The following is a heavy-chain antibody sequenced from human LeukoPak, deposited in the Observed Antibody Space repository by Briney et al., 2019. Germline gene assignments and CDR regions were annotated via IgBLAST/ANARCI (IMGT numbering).Heavy chain of an antibody. V-gene: IGHV3-7*01. CDR3: ARKGYLDTYYYYMDV. CDR2: IKRDGSEK. CDR1: GFTFSSYG. Sequence: RTGGSLRLSCAASGFTFSSYGMHWVRQAPGKGLEWVANIKRDGSEKYYVDSVKGRFTISRDNAKNSLYLQMNSLRAEDTAVYYCARKGYLDTYYYYMDVWGKGTTVTVSS. J-gene: IGHJ6*03. D-gene: IGHD3-9*01.